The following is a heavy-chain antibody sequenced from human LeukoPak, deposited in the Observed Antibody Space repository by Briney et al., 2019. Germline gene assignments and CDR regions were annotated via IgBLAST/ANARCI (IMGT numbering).Heavy chain of an antibody. J-gene: IGHJ5*02. D-gene: IGHD3-3*02. Sequence: SETLSLTCTVSGYSISSGYYWSWIRQPAGKGLEWIGRIYTSGSTNYNPSLKSRVTISVDTSKNQFSLKLSSVTAADTAVYYCARVPTSMYNWFDPWGQGTLVTVSS. CDR2: IYTSGST. V-gene: IGHV4-61*02. CDR3: ARVPTSMYNWFDP. CDR1: GYSISSGYY.